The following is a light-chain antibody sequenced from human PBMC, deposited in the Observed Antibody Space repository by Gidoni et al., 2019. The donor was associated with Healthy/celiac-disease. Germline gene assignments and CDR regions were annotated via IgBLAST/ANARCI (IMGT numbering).Light chain of an antibody. J-gene: IGKJ2*03. CDR3: MQALQTPLYS. CDR2: LGS. V-gene: IGKV2-28*01. CDR1: QSLLHSNGYNY. Sequence: LPVTPGEPASISCRSSQSLLHSNGYNYLDWYLQKPGQSPQLLIYLGSNRASGVPDRFSGSGSGTDFTLKISRVEAEDVGVYYCMQALQTPLYSFGQGTKLEIK.